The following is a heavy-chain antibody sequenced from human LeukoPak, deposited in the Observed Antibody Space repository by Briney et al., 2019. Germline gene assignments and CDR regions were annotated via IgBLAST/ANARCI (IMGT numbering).Heavy chain of an antibody. Sequence: KPSETLSLTCAVYGGSFSGYYWSWIRQPPGKGLEWIGEINHSGSTNYNPSLKSRVTISVDTSKNQFSLKLSSVTAADTAVYYCASTTVVTPYYFDYWGQGTLVTVSS. J-gene: IGHJ4*02. V-gene: IGHV4-34*01. CDR2: INHSGST. CDR1: GGSFSGYY. D-gene: IGHD4-23*01. CDR3: ASTTVVTPYYFDY.